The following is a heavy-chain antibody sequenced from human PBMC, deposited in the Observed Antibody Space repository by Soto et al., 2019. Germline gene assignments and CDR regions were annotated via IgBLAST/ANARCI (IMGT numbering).Heavy chain of an antibody. Sequence: SETLSLTCTVSGGSISSGGYYWSWIRQHPGKGLEWIGYIYYGGSTYYNPSLKSRATISGDTSKNQFSLKLSSVTAADTAVYYCARGGYYYENSGQNAYDFWGQGILVTVSS. CDR2: IYYGGST. D-gene: IGHD3-22*01. CDR3: ARGGYYYENSGQNAYDF. V-gene: IGHV4-31*03. CDR1: GGSISSGGYY. J-gene: IGHJ4*01.